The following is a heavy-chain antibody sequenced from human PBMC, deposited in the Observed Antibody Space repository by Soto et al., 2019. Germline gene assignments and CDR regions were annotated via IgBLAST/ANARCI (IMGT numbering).Heavy chain of an antibody. Sequence: EVQLVESGGALVQPGGSLRLSCTASGFTFSSYSMNWVRQAPGKGLEYISYISSGSSFIYYADSVKGRFTISRDNAKNSLYLGMNSLRDEDTAVYYCARDWAELALDYWGQGTLVTVSS. J-gene: IGHJ4*02. V-gene: IGHV3-48*02. CDR1: GFTFSSYS. D-gene: IGHD1-1*01. CDR3: ARDWAELALDY. CDR2: ISSGSSFI.